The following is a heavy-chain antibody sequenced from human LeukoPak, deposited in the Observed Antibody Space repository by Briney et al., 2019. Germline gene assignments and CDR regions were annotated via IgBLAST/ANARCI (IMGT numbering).Heavy chain of an antibody. V-gene: IGHV1-24*01. Sequence: ASVKVSCKVSGYTLTELSMHWVRQAPGKGLEWMGGFDPEDGETIYAQKFQGRVTVTEDTSTDTAYMELSSLRSEDTAVYYCATIGDEPALGWYFDLWGRGTLVTVSS. CDR3: ATIGDEPALGWYFDL. CDR2: FDPEDGET. J-gene: IGHJ2*01. D-gene: IGHD1-14*01. CDR1: GYTLTELS.